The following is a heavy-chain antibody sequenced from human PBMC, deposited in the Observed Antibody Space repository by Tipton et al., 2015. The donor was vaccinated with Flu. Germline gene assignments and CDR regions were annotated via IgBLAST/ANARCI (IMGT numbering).Heavy chain of an antibody. CDR2: ISHSGRT. J-gene: IGHJ4*02. CDR1: DYSISSGYY. D-gene: IGHD3-10*01. Sequence: GLVKPSETLSLICTVSDYSISSGYYWGWIRQPPGKGLEWIGCISHSGRTYYNPSLKSRVTISIDTARNQFSQRLSSVTATDTAVYYCARSTYYYGSGSSDYGGQRTLVTVSS. V-gene: IGHV4-38-2*02. CDR3: ARSTYYYGSGSSDY.